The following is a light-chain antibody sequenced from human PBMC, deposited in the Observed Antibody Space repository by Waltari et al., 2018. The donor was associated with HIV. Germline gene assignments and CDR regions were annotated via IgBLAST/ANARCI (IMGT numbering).Light chain of an antibody. V-gene: IGLV2-23*02. J-gene: IGLJ3*02. CDR3: CSYAGSSTWV. CDR2: EVS. Sequence: SALTQPASVPRSSGQSSTIPCPCTIRDVATYIIVFWYQQHPGQAPKLMIYEVSKRASGVSNRFSGSKSGNTASLTISGLQAEDEADYYCCSYAGSSTWVFGGGTKLTVL. CDR1: IRDVATYII.